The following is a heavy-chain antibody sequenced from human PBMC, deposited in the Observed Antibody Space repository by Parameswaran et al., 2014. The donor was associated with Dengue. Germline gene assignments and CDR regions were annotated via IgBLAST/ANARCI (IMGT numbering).Heavy chain of an antibody. Sequence: WVRQAPGQRLEWMGWINAGNGNTKYSQKFQGRVTITRDTSASTAYMELSSLRSEDTAVYYCARGDYGDYRLDVWGQGTTVTVSS. J-gene: IGHJ6*02. CDR2: INAGNGNT. D-gene: IGHD4-17*01. V-gene: IGHV1-3*01. CDR3: ARGDYGDYRLDV.